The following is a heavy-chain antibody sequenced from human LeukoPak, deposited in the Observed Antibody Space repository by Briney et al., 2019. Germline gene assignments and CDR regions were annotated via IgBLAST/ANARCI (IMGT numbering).Heavy chain of an antibody. CDR2: IYYSGST. J-gene: IGHJ4*02. D-gene: IGHD6-13*01. Sequence: SQTLSLTCTVSGGSISSGDYYWSWIRQPPGKGLEWIGYIYYSGSTYYNPSLKSRVTTSVDTSKSQFSLKLNSVTAADTAVYYCARYDGLSSSWYYYFDYWGQGTLVTVSS. CDR1: GGSISSGDYY. V-gene: IGHV4-30-4*01. CDR3: ARYDGLSSSWYYYFDY.